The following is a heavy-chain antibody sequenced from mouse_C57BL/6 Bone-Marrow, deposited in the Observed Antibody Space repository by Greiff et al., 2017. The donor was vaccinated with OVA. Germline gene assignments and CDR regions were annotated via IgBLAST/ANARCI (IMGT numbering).Heavy chain of an antibody. CDR1: GYTFTDYE. D-gene: IGHD1-1*01. V-gene: IGHV1-15*01. Sequence: VQLQESGAELVRPGASVTLSCKASGYTFTDYEMHWVKQTPVHGLEWIGAIDPETGGTAYNQKFKGKAILTADKSSSTAYMELRSLTSEDSAVYYCTRDYRAYYGSSYDYWGQGTTLTVSS. CDR2: IDPETGGT. J-gene: IGHJ2*01. CDR3: TRDYRAYYGSSYDY.